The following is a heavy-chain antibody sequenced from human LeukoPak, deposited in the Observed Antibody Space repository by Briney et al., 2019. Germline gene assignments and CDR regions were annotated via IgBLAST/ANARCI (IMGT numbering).Heavy chain of an antibody. CDR1: GGSISSSSYY. D-gene: IGHD2-8*01. CDR3: ARTRLYCTNGVCRSNWFDP. J-gene: IGHJ5*02. Sequence: PSETLSLTCTVSGGSISSSSYYWGWIRQPPGKGLEWIGSIYYSGSTYYNPSLKSRVTISVDTSKNQFSLKLSSVTAADTAVYYCARTRLYCTNGVCRSNWFDPWGQGTLVTVSS. V-gene: IGHV4-39*07. CDR2: IYYSGST.